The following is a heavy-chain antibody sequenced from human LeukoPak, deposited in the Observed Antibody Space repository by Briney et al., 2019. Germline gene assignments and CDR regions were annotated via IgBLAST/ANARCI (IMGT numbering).Heavy chain of an antibody. V-gene: IGHV1-69*06. CDR3: ARPGSYYYDSSGYIDYYYYYMDV. J-gene: IGHJ6*03. D-gene: IGHD3-22*01. Sequence: SVKVSCKASGGTFSSYAISWVRQAPGQGLEWMGGIIPIFGTANCAQKFQGRVTITADKSTSTAYMELSSLRSEDTAVYYCARPGSYYYDSSGYIDYYYYYMDVWGKGTTVTVSS. CDR1: GGTFSSYA. CDR2: IIPIFGTA.